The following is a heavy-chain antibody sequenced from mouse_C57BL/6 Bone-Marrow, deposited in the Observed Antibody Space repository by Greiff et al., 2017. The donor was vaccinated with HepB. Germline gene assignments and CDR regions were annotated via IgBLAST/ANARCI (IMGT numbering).Heavy chain of an antibody. V-gene: IGHV5-4*03. Sequence: EVKLMESGGGLVKPGGSLKLSCAASGFTFSSYAMSWVRQTPEKRLEWVATISDGGSYTYYPDNVKGRFTISRDNAKNNLYLQMSHLKSEDTAMYYGARVFYGSTWGTGTTVTVSS. D-gene: IGHD1-1*01. CDR2: ISDGGSYT. CDR1: GFTFSSYA. CDR3: ARVFYGST. J-gene: IGHJ1*03.